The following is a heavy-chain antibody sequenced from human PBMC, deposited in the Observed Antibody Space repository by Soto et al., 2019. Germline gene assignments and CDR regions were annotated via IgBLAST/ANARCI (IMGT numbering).Heavy chain of an antibody. D-gene: IGHD3-16*01. CDR1: CFSIPCSRYY. CDR2: IYYSGYT. Sequence: SDTLSLTCTFSCFSIPCSRYYWVWSSHPPGKGLEWIGSIYYSGYTYYNPSLKSRVTISVDTSKNQFSLKLSSVTAADTAVYYCARHNGPLYVGYYYDMDVWGQGTTVT. V-gene: IGHV4-39*01. CDR3: ARHNGPLYVGYYYDMDV. J-gene: IGHJ6*02.